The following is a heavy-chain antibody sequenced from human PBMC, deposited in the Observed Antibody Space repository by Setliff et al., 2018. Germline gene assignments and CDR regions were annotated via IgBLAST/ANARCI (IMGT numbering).Heavy chain of an antibody. CDR1: GYTFTSYG. Sequence: ASVKVSCKASGYTFTSYGISWVRQAPGQGLEWMGWINAGNGNIRYSQNFQGRVTITRDTSASTAYMELSSLTSEDTAIYYCARGDVYSGSYYHFDYWGQGTLVTVSS. V-gene: IGHV1-3*01. D-gene: IGHD1-26*01. J-gene: IGHJ4*02. CDR3: ARGDVYSGSYYHFDY. CDR2: INAGNGNI.